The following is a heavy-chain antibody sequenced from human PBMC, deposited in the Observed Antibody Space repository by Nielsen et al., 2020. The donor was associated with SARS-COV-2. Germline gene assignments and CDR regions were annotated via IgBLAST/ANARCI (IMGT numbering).Heavy chain of an antibody. Sequence: GGSLRFSCAASGFTFSSYAMHWVRQAPGKGLEWVAVISYDGSNKYYADSVKGRFTISRDNSKNTLYLQMNSLRAEDTAVYYCARLGCSSTSCYNGGAFDIWGQGTMVTVSS. CDR3: ARLGCSSTSCYNGGAFDI. CDR1: GFTFSSYA. CDR2: ISYDGSNK. V-gene: IGHV3-30-3*01. D-gene: IGHD2-2*02. J-gene: IGHJ3*02.